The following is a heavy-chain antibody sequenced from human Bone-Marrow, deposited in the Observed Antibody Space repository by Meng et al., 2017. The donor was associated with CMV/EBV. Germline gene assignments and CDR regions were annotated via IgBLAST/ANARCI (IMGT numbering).Heavy chain of an antibody. V-gene: IGHV4-61*01. CDR1: GGSASSGSYY. CDR2: IYYSGST. J-gene: IGHJ6*01. CDR3: AFLSRYRGSHSYYGMDV. Sequence: SETLSLTCTVSGGSASSGSYYWSWIRQPPGKGLEWFGYIYYSGSTNYNPTLKSRVTISVDTSKNQFSLKLSAVTAADTAVYYCAFLSRYRGSHSYYGMDVWGQGTTVTGSS. D-gene: IGHD1-26*01.